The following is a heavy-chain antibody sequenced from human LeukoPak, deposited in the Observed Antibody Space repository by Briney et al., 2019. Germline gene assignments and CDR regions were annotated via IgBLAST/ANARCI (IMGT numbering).Heavy chain of an antibody. CDR1: GFTFSNYW. CDR3: AKGGRAHFDY. V-gene: IGHV3-74*01. D-gene: IGHD3-16*01. J-gene: IGHJ4*02. CDR2: INSDGNT. Sequence: GGSLRLSCAASGFTFSNYWMHWVRHAPGKGLVWVSRINSDGNTTVKGRFTISRDNVKNTLYLQLNNLRAEDTAVYYCAKGGRAHFDYWGQGTLVTVSS.